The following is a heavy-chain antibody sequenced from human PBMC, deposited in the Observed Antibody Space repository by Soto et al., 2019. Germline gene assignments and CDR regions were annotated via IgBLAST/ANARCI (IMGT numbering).Heavy chain of an antibody. J-gene: IGHJ4*02. CDR3: ASSQGDY. CDR1: GFTFDDHN. CDR2: ISWDGETT. Sequence: EVHLVESGGVAVKPGGSLRLSCAASGFTFDDHNMHWIRQGPGKGLEWVSLISWDGETTFYADSVKGRFTVSRDNTRNLLYLQMSALTTEDSGLYYCASSQGDYWGQGTLVTVAS. V-gene: IGHV3-43*01.